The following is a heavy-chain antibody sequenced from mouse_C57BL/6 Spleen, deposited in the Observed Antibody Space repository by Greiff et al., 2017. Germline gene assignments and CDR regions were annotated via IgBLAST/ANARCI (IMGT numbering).Heavy chain of an antibody. V-gene: IGHV1-12*01. J-gene: IGHJ2*01. CDR3: ARWDFYYGLDY. CDR2: IDPGNGDT. D-gene: IGHD2-1*01. CDR1: GYTFTSYN. Sequence: LQQSGAELVRPGASVKMSCKASGYTFTSYNMNWVKQTPRQGLEWIGAIDPGNGDTSYNQKFKGKATLTVDKSSSTAYMQLSSLTSEDSAVYFCARWDFYYGLDYWGQGTTLTVSS.